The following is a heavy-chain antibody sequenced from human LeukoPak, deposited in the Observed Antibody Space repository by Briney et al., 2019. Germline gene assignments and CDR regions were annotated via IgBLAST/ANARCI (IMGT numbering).Heavy chain of an antibody. D-gene: IGHD3-22*01. J-gene: IGHJ4*02. Sequence: GGSLRLSCAASGFTFDDYAMHWVRQAPGKGLEWVSGISWNSGSIGYADSVKGRFTISRDNAKNSLYLQMNSPRAEDTALYYCANGPYRGDSSGYGDYWGQGTLVTVSS. CDR1: GFTFDDYA. V-gene: IGHV3-9*01. CDR2: ISWNSGSI. CDR3: ANGPYRGDSSGYGDY.